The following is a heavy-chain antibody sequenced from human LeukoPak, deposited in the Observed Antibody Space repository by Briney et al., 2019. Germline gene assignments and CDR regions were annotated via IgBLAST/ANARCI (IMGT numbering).Heavy chain of an antibody. CDR3: AKDRLSSPTAPRFDP. D-gene: IGHD2/OR15-2a*01. J-gene: IGHJ5*02. V-gene: IGHV3-23*01. CDR1: VFSFNDYA. Sequence: GGSLRLSCAASVFSFNDYAMRWVRQAPGKGLEWVSVISGSGGRTSYADSVKGRFTISRDNSRNTLYLQMNSLRAEDTALYYCAKDRLSSPTAPRFDPWGQGTQVTVSS. CDR2: ISGSGGRT.